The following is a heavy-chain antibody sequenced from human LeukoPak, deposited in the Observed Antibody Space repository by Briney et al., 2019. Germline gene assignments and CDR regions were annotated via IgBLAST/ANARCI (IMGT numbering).Heavy chain of an antibody. V-gene: IGHV1-8*01. CDR3: ARGDYDSSGYYPPEDY. CDR1: GYTFTSYD. D-gene: IGHD3-22*01. J-gene: IGHJ4*02. Sequence: ASVKVSCKASGYTFTSYDINWVRQATGQGLEWMGWMNPNSGNTGYAQKFQGRVTMTRNTSISTAYMELSSLRSEDTAVYYCARGDYDSSGYYPPEDYWSQGTLVTVSS. CDR2: MNPNSGNT.